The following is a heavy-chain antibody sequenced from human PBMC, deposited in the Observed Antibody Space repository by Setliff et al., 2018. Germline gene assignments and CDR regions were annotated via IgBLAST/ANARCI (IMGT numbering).Heavy chain of an antibody. CDR3: GRDPHTPTVTTRGDY. Sequence: PSETLSLTCAVSGVSISTSNWWSWVRQPPGKGLEWIGEIYHNGITNYNPSLKSRVSISVDKSKNQVSLKLNSVTAADTAVYYCGRDPHTPTVTTRGDYWGQGTLVT. CDR2: IYHNGIT. D-gene: IGHD4-17*01. CDR1: GVSISTSNW. V-gene: IGHV4-4*02. J-gene: IGHJ4*02.